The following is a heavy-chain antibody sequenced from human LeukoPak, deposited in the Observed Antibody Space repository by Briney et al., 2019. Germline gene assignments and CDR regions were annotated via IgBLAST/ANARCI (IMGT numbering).Heavy chain of an antibody. Sequence: PGGSLRLSCAASGFTFSSYAMHWVRQAPGKGLEWVAVIWYDGSNKYYADSVKGRFTISRDNSKNTLYLQMNSLRAEDTAVYYCARNRLRSTWPDAFDIWGQGTMVTVSS. CDR2: IWYDGSNK. CDR3: ARNRLRSTWPDAFDI. CDR1: GFTFSSYA. V-gene: IGHV3-33*08. J-gene: IGHJ3*02. D-gene: IGHD6-13*01.